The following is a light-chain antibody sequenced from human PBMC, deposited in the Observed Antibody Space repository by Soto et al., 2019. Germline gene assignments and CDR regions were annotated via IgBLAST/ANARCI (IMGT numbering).Light chain of an antibody. CDR2: GAA. CDR3: QQYGSSST. CDR1: QSVSSSY. V-gene: IGKV3-20*01. J-gene: IGKJ1*01. Sequence: ESVWTQTPGTLSLSPGERATLSCRASQSVSSSYLAWYQQKPGQAPRLLIFGAASRATGIPDRFSGRGSGTDFTLTISRLEPEDFAVYYCQQYGSSSTFGQGTNVDIK.